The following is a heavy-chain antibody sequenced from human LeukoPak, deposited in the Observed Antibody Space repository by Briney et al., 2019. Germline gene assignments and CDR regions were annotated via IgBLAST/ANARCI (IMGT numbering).Heavy chain of an antibody. CDR1: GGSFSGYY. J-gene: IGHJ4*02. Sequence: SETLSLTCAVYGGSFSGYYWSWIRQPPGKGLEGIGEINHSGSTNYNPSLKSRVTISVDTYKNQFSLKLSSVTAADTAVYYCARRTRVGATTNFDYWGQGTLVTVSS. D-gene: IGHD1-26*01. CDR2: INHSGST. CDR3: ARRTRVGATTNFDY. V-gene: IGHV4-34*01.